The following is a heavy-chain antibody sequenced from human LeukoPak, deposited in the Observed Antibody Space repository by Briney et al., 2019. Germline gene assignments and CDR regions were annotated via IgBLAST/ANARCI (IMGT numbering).Heavy chain of an antibody. CDR3: ARHPDWSGYYRWFDP. D-gene: IGHD3-3*01. CDR2: IYYSGST. Sequence: SETLSLTCAVYGGSFSGFSWTWIRQPPGKGLEWIGSIYYSGSTYYNPSLKSRVTISVDTSKNQFSLKLSSVTAADTAVYYCARHPDWSGYYRWFDPWGQGTLVTVSS. CDR1: GGSFSGFS. V-gene: IGHV4-34*01. J-gene: IGHJ5*02.